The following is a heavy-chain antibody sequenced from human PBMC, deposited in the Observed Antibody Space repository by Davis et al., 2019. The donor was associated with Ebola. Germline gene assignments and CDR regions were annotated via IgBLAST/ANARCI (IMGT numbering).Heavy chain of an antibody. D-gene: IGHD3-22*01. CDR2: ISSTSRYI. CDR3: ARGGYYDSSGYSHAAFDI. V-gene: IGHV3-21*01. Sequence: GGSLRLSCTGSGFAFRNYNMNWVRQAPGKGLEWISLISSTSRYIYYADSLKGRFTISRDNAKNSLYLQMNSLRAEDTAVYHCARGGYYDSSGYSHAAFDIWGQGTMVTVSS. CDR1: GFAFRNYN. J-gene: IGHJ3*02.